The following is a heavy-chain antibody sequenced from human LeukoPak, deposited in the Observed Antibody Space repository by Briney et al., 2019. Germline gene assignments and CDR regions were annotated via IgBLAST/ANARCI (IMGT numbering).Heavy chain of an antibody. CDR3: TAGTGRSDFDY. CDR1: RLTFSNAW. D-gene: IGHD3/OR15-3a*01. CDR2: IKRKGDDEPI. J-gene: IGHJ4*02. Sequence: PARSLRLSCAPSRLTFSNAWTSWVSQAAGRGREWDGRIKRKGDDEPIDHAAPVKGRLSISRDDSKNTLYLQMNSLKSEDTAVYYCTAGTGRSDFDYWGQGTLVTVSS. V-gene: IGHV3-15*01.